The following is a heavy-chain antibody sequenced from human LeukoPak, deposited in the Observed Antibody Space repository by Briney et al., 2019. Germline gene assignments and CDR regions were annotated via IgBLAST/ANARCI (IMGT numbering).Heavy chain of an antibody. CDR1: GGSISDSSYY. Sequence: SETLSLTCTVSGGSISDSSYYWGWVRQPPGKGLEYIGSIYYSGSSYYNPSLSSRVTISVDTSKNQFSLKLSSVTAADTAVYYCALTNWGSSRGYWGQGTLVTVSS. J-gene: IGHJ4*02. D-gene: IGHD7-27*01. V-gene: IGHV4-39*01. CDR2: IYYSGSS. CDR3: ALTNWGSSRGY.